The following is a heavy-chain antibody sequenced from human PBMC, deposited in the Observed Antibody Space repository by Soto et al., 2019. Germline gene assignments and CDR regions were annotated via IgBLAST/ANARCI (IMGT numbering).Heavy chain of an antibody. CDR1: VFRFSDYY. CDR3: ARVKSGGGTMTSLFEY. V-gene: IGHV3-11*04. J-gene: IGHJ4*02. D-gene: IGHD3-16*01. CDR2: ISRSGSTI. Sequence: PGGSLRLSCAASVFRFSDYYMTWIRQAPGKGLEWVSYISRSGSTIYYGDSVKGRFTISRDNSKNTLYLQMNSLRVEDTAIYYCARVKSGGGTMTSLFEYWGQGVMVTLSS.